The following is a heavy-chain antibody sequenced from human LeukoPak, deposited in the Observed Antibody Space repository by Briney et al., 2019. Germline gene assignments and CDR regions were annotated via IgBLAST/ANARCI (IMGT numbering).Heavy chain of an antibody. Sequence: SETLSLTCTVSGGSISSGDYYWSWIRQPPGKGPEWIGYIYYSGSTYYNPSLKSRVTISVDTSKNQFSLKLSSVTAADTAVYYCARANPKYIVVEVAATPKGRWFDPWGQGTLVTVSS. D-gene: IGHD2-15*01. CDR1: GGSISSGDYY. V-gene: IGHV4-30-4*01. CDR3: ARANPKYIVVEVAATPKGRWFDP. J-gene: IGHJ5*02. CDR2: IYYSGST.